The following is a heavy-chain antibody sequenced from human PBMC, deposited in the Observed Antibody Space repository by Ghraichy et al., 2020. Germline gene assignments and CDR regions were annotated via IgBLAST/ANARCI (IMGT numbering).Heavy chain of an antibody. D-gene: IGHD2-21*02. CDR2: SN. CDR3: ARTYFGGDCYPPSYYYYGMDV. V-gene: IGHV4-4*07. J-gene: IGHJ6*02. Sequence: SNSYNPSLKSRVPMSVDTSKHQFSLKLSSVTAADTAVYYCARTYFGGDCYPPSYYYYGMDVWVQCTTFTVSS.